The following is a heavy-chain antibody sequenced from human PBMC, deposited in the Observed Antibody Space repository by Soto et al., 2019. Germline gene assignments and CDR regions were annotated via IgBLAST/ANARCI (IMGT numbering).Heavy chain of an antibody. V-gene: IGHV3-74*01. J-gene: IGHJ5*02. Sequence: EVQLVESGGGLVQPGGSLRLSCAASGFTFTRYWMHWVRQAPGKGLVWVARINIEGTTRTYADSVKGRFTISRDNDKNTLYLQMNSLRDDDTAVYYCARPLSGSHDGFDPWGQGTLVTVSS. D-gene: IGHD3-10*01. CDR1: GFTFTRYW. CDR2: INIEGTTR. CDR3: ARPLSGSHDGFDP.